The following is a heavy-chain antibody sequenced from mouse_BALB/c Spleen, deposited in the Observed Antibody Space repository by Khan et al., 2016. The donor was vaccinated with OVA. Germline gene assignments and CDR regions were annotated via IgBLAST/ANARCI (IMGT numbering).Heavy chain of an antibody. CDR2: INTETGEP. V-gene: IGHV9-2-1*01. CDR1: GYTFTDYS. CDR3: ARSDGYYGWFAY. Sequence: QIQLVQSGPELKKPGETVKISCKASGYTFTDYSMHWVKQAPGKGLNCMGWINTETGEPTYADDFKGRFAFSLETSASTAYLQINNLKNEDTATYFCARSDGYYGWFAYWGQGTLVTVSA. D-gene: IGHD2-3*01. J-gene: IGHJ3*01.